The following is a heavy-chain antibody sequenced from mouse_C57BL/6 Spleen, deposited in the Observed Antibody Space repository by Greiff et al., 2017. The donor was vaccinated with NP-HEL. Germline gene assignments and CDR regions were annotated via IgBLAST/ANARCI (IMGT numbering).Heavy chain of an antibody. CDR3: AGGSPFAY. V-gene: IGHV1-50*01. J-gene: IGHJ3*01. CDR2: IDPSDSYT. CDR1: GYTFTSYW. Sequence: VQLQQSGAELVKPGASVKLSCKASGYTFTSYWMQWVKQRPGQGLEWIGEIDPSDSYTNYNQKFKGKATLTVDTSSSTAYMQLSSLTSEDSAVYYWAGGSPFAYWGQGTLVTVSA. D-gene: IGHD3-2*02.